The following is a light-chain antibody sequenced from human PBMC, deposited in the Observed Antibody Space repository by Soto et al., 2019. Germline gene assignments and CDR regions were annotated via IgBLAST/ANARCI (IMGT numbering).Light chain of an antibody. Sequence: DIQMTQSPSSLSASVGDRVTITCRASQSISSYLNWYQQKPGKAPKLLIYAASSLQSGVPSRFSGSGSGTDFNLTISSLQPEDFATYYCQQSYSTLVTFGQGTKLEI. V-gene: IGKV1-39*01. CDR2: AAS. CDR3: QQSYSTLVT. CDR1: QSISSY. J-gene: IGKJ2*01.